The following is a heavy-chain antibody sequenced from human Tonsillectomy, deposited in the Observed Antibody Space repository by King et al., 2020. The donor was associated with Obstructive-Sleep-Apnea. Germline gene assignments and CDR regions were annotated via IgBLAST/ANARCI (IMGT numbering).Heavy chain of an antibody. D-gene: IGHD1-14*01. CDR3: ARKDHHYWYFDL. CDR2: IYSGGCT. J-gene: IGHJ2*01. Sequence: DVQLVESGGGLVQPGGSLRLSCAASGFTASSNYMSWVRQAPGKGLEWVSVIYSGGCTYYADSVKGRSTISRHNSKNTLYLQMNSLRAEETAVYYCARKDHHYWYFDLWGRGTLVTVSS. V-gene: IGHV3-53*04. CDR1: GFTASSNY.